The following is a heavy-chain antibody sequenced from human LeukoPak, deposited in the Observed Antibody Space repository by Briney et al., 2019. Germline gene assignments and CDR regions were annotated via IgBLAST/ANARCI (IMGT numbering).Heavy chain of an antibody. Sequence: SETLSLTCAVYGGSFSGYYWSWIRQPPGKGLEWIGEINHSGSTNYNPSLKSRVTISVDTSKNQFSLNLSSVTAADTAVYYCARGQGSLGYCSGGSCYSEHNWFDSWGQGTLVTVSS. CDR1: GGSFSGYY. CDR2: INHSGST. J-gene: IGHJ5*01. V-gene: IGHV4-34*01. D-gene: IGHD2-15*01. CDR3: ARGQGSLGYCSGGSCYSEHNWFDS.